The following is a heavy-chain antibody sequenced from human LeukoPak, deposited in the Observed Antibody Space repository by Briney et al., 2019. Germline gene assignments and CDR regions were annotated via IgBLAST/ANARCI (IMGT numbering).Heavy chain of an antibody. V-gene: IGHV3-23*01. J-gene: IGHJ4*02. CDR1: GFTFSSYA. CDR2: ISGSGGST. CDR3: AKDHLVIPVRYSAAFLGGTHDY. D-gene: IGHD2-2*01. Sequence: PGGSLRLSRAASGFTFSSYAMSWVPQAPGKGLEWVSAISGSGGSTYYADSAKGRFTISRDNSKNTLYLQMNSLRAEDTAVYYCAKDHLVIPVRYSAAFLGGTHDYWGQGTLVTVSS.